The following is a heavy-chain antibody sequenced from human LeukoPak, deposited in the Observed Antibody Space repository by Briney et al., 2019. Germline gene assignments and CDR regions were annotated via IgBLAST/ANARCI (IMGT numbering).Heavy chain of an antibody. CDR3: TTDGHPYYYDSEDYFDS. Sequence: PGGSLRLSCAASGFSFKDYYMSWIRQAPGKGLEWVGRIKSKTDGGTTDYAAPVIGRFTISRDDSKNTLYLQMNSLKTEDTAVYYCTTDGHPYYYDSEDYFDSWGQGTLVTVSS. V-gene: IGHV3-15*01. CDR1: GFSFKDYY. CDR2: IKSKTDGGTT. J-gene: IGHJ4*02. D-gene: IGHD3-22*01.